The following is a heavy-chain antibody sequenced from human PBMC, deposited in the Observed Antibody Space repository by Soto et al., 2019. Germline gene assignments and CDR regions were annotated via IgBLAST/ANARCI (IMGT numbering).Heavy chain of an antibody. V-gene: IGHV3-30*03. D-gene: IGHD3-16*01. CDR2: ISYDGKQT. J-gene: IGHJ2*01. CDR3: ARDGWGSNWYFDL. CDR1: GVTFKGYG. Sequence: GESLKISCGAPGVTFKGYGMHWVRQAPGKGLEWVAVISYDGKQTYYADSVKGRFTISKDKSKRTLFLQMNSLRVDDTAVYYCARDGWGSNWYFDLWGRGTLVTVSS.